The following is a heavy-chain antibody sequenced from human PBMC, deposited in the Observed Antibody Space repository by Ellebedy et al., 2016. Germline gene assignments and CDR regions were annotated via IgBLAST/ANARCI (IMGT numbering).Heavy chain of an antibody. D-gene: IGHD1-14*01. V-gene: IGHV1-2*06. J-gene: IGHJ3*02. CDR1: GYTFTDYH. Sequence: ASVKVSCKASGYTFTDYHMHWVRQAPEQGLEWVGRINLNSGSTAYGQKFQGRVTMTRDTSIPKAYMEVNSLISDDTAVYYCGREDRSEGIDIWGQGTIVTVSS. CDR3: GREDRSEGIDI. CDR2: INLNSGST.